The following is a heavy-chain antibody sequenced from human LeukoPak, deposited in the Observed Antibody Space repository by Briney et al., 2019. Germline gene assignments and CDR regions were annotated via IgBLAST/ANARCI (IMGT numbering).Heavy chain of an antibody. CDR2: IYYSGST. V-gene: IGHV4-30-4*01. D-gene: IGHD3-16*01. CDR1: GGSISSGDYY. Sequence: PSQTLSLTCTVSGGSISSGDYYWSWIRQPPGKGLEWIGYIYYSGSTYYNPSLESRVTISVDTSKNLFSLKFTSVTATDTAVYYCARHRPGERRFDPWGQGTLVTVSS. J-gene: IGHJ5*02. CDR3: ARHRPGERRFDP.